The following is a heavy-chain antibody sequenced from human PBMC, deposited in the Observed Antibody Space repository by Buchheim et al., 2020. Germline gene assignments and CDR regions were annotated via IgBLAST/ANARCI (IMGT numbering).Heavy chain of an antibody. CDR2: ISNDGSKT. CDR3: AQEVYYYDNSASIDH. V-gene: IGHV3-30*18. Sequence: QVQLVESGGGVVQPGRSLRLSCAASGFTFSSYGMHWVRQTPGKGLEWMAFISNDGSKTYYADSVKGRITISRDNSKNTVYLQMNSLRPEDTAIYYCAQEVYYYDNSASIDHWGQGTL. CDR1: GFTFSSYG. J-gene: IGHJ4*02. D-gene: IGHD3-22*01.